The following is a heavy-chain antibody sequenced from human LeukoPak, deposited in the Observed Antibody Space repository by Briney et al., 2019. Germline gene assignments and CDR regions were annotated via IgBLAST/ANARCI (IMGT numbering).Heavy chain of an antibody. V-gene: IGHV1-69*05. J-gene: IGHJ1*01. CDR3: ASGGLPAAIKPMGYFQH. Sequence: VASVKVSCKASGGTFSSYAISWVRQAPGQGLEWMGGIIPIFGTANHAQKFQGRVTITTDESTSTAYMELSSLRSEDTAVYYCASGGLPAAIKPMGYFQHWGQGTLVTVSS. D-gene: IGHD2-2*02. CDR1: GGTFSSYA. CDR2: IIPIFGTA.